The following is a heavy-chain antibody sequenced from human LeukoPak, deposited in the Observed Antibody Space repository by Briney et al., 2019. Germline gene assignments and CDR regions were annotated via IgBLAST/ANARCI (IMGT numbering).Heavy chain of an antibody. Sequence: ASVKVSCKASGYTFTSYGISWVRQAPGQGLEWMGWISAYNGNTNYAQKLQGRVTMTTDTSMSTAYMELRSLRSDDTAVYYCARELLWFGESPPYRGFDPWGQGTLVTVSS. J-gene: IGHJ5*02. V-gene: IGHV1-18*04. CDR2: ISAYNGNT. CDR3: ARELLWFGESPPYRGFDP. D-gene: IGHD3-10*01. CDR1: GYTFTSYG.